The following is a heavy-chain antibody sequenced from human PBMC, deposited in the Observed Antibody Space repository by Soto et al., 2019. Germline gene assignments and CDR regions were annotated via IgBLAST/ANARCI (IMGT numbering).Heavy chain of an antibody. J-gene: IGHJ4*02. CDR1: GFTFSDYY. D-gene: IGHD3-22*01. CDR3: ARDLGYYDSSGYLDY. CDR2: ISSSGDII. V-gene: IGHV3-11*01. Sequence: LRLSCAASGFTFSDYYMSWIRQAPGKGLEWASYISSSGDIIYYADSMKGRFTISRDNAKNSLYLQMNNLRAEDTAVYYCARDLGYYDSSGYLDYWGQGTLVTVSS.